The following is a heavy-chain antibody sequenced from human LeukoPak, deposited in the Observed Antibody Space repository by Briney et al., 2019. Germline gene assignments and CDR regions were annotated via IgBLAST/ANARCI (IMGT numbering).Heavy chain of an antibody. V-gene: IGHV3-30*02. J-gene: IGHJ5*02. CDR3: AKGGYSSGWYRYNWFDP. CDR2: IRYDGSNK. CDR1: GFTSSSYG. Sequence: PGGSLRLSCAASGFTSSSYGMHWVRQAPGKGLEWVAFIRYDGSNKYYADSVKGRFTISRDNSKNTLYLQMNSLRAEDTAVYYCAKGGYSSGWYRYNWFDPWGQGTLVTVSS. D-gene: IGHD6-19*01.